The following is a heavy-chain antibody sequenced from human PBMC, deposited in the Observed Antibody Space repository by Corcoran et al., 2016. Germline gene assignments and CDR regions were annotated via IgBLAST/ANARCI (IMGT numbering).Heavy chain of an antibody. CDR3: ARGVHITMVRNNWYFDL. D-gene: IGHD3-10*01. J-gene: IGHJ2*01. CDR2: IHAGNGNP. V-gene: IGHV1-3*01. CDR1: GYTFTSYA. Sequence: QVQLVQSGAEVKKPGASVKVSCKASGYTFTSYAMHWVRQAPGQRLKWMGWIHAGNGNPKYSQKFQGRVTITRDTSASTAYMELRSRRSEDTAVYYCARGVHITMVRNNWYFDLWGRGTLVTVSS.